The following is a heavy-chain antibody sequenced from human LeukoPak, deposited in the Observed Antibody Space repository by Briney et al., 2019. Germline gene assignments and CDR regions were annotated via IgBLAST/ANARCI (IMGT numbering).Heavy chain of an antibody. J-gene: IGHJ5*02. Sequence: PGGSLRLSCAASGFTFSSYAMTWVRQAPGKGLEWVATIKQDGSEKYYMDSMKGRFIISRDNAKNSLHLHMNSLRAEDTAVYCVKPYYFSSGSLTWGQGTLVTVSS. CDR3: KPYYFSSGSLT. CDR2: IKQDGSEK. V-gene: IGHV3-7*01. D-gene: IGHD3-10*01. CDR1: GFTFSSYA.